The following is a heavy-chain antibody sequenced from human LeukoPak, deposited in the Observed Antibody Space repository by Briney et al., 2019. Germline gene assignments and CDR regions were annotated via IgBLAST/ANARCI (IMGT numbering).Heavy chain of an antibody. J-gene: IGHJ4*02. D-gene: IGHD6-13*01. V-gene: IGHV3-33*01. CDR3: ARDLTQLALFDY. CDR2: IWYDGSNK. Sequence: GGALRLSCAASGFTFSNYGMHWVRQAPGKGLEWVAVIWYDGSNKYYADSVKGRFTLSSDNSKNTLFLQMNSLRPEDTAVYFCARDLTQLALFDYWGQGTLVTVSS. CDR1: GFTFSNYG.